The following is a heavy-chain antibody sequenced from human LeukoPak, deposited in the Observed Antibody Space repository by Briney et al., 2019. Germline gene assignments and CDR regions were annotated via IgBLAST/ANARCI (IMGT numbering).Heavy chain of an antibody. CDR3: ARGPHRGWQQLVYWYFDL. CDR1: GYTFTSYY. V-gene: IGHV1-46*01. Sequence: ASVKVSCKASGYTFTSYYMHWVRQAPGQGLEWMGIINPSGDSTSYAQKFQGRVTMTRDTSTSTAYMELRSLRSDDTAVYYCARGPHRGWQQLVYWYFDLWGRGTLVTVSS. D-gene: IGHD6-13*01. J-gene: IGHJ2*01. CDR2: INPSGDST.